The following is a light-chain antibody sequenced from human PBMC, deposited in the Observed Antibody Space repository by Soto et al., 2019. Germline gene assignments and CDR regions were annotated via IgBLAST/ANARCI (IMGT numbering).Light chain of an antibody. CDR3: QQYNHWRSIA. J-gene: IGKJ5*01. CDR1: QSVSRK. V-gene: IGKV3-15*01. Sequence: ILMTQSPASVSVSPGEKANLYCRASQSVSRKLAWYQHKPGQAPRLLIYDTSTRAADIPARFSGSGSGTDFTLTISSLQSEDFAVYYCQQYNHWRSIAFGQGTRLEIK. CDR2: DTS.